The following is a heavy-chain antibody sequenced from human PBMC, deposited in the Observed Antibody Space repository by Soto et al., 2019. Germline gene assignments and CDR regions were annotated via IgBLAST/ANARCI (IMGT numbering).Heavy chain of an antibody. V-gene: IGHV4-34*01. CDR2: INHSGST. J-gene: IGHJ4*02. Sequence: SETLSLTCAVYGGSFSGYYWSWIRQPPGKGLDWIGEINHSGSTNYNPSLKSRVTISVDTSKNQFSLKLSSVTAADTAVYYCARARAVGDFDYWGQGTLVTVSS. D-gene: IGHD6-19*01. CDR1: GGSFSGYY. CDR3: ARARAVGDFDY.